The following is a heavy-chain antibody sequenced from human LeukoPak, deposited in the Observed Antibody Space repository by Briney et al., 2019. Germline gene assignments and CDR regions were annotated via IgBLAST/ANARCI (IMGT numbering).Heavy chain of an antibody. CDR1: GFTFSSYA. CDR3: ARDVSWGSGIDY. CDR2: MSGSGGFT. V-gene: IGHV3-23*01. Sequence: GGSLRLSCAASGFTFSSYAMSWVHQAPGKGLEWVSAMSGSGGFTYYADSVKGRFTISKDNSKNTLYLQMNSLRAEDTAVYYCARDVSWGSGIDYWGQGTLVTVSS. J-gene: IGHJ4*02. D-gene: IGHD7-27*01.